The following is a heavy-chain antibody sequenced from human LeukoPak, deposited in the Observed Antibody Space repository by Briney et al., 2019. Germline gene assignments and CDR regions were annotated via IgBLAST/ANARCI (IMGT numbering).Heavy chain of an antibody. D-gene: IGHD3-3*01. CDR2: IYYSGST. CDR3: ARLGGLRFLEWLLYFDY. J-gene: IGHJ4*02. CDR1: GGSISSGDYY. V-gene: IGHV4-39*01. Sequence: SETLSLTCTVSGGSISSGDYYWSWIRQPPGKGLEWIGSIYYSGSTYYNPSLKSRVTISVDTSKNQFSLKLSSVTAADTAVYYCARLGGLRFLEWLLYFDYWGQGTLVTVSS.